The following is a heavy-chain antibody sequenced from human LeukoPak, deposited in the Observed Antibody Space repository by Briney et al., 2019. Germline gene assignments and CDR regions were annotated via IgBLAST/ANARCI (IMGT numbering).Heavy chain of an antibody. CDR3: AREGYGDYHI. CDR1: GLPFSNHW. D-gene: IGHD4-17*01. Sequence: RGSLTLSRAVSGLPFSNHWMTWVRQAPGKGLERVADINQDGSEKDYVDSVKGRFSIYRDNAKSSLYLQMNSLRVEDTAKYFCAREGYGDYHIWGQRTEVTVSS. J-gene: IGHJ3*02. CDR2: INQDGSEK. V-gene: IGHV3-7*01.